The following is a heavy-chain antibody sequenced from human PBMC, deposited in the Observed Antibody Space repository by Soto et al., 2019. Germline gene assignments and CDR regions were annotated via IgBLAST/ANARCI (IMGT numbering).Heavy chain of an antibody. V-gene: IGHV4-39*01. CDR2: IYYSGST. CDR3: ARLGGAVALPDY. CDR1: SGSISSSSYY. Sequence: QLQLQESGPGLVKPSETLSLTCTVSSGSISSSSYYWGWIRQPPGKGLEWIGSIYYSGSTYYNPSLKSRVTISVDTSKNQFSLKLSSVTAADTAVYYCARLGGAVALPDYWGQGTLVTVSS. J-gene: IGHJ4*02. D-gene: IGHD6-19*01.